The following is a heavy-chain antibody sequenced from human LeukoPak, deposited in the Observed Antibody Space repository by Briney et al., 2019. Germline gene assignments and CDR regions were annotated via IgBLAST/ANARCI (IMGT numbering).Heavy chain of an antibody. J-gene: IGHJ4*02. Sequence: GGTLRLSCTAYGFTFSSYAMSWVRQAPGKGLEWVSAISGSGGSTYYADSVKGRFTISRDNSKNTLYLQMNSLRAEDTAVYYCAKAQYSSGWTGYWGQGTLVTVSS. CDR3: AKAQYSSGWTGY. V-gene: IGHV3-23*01. CDR2: ISGSGGST. D-gene: IGHD6-19*01. CDR1: GFTFSSYA.